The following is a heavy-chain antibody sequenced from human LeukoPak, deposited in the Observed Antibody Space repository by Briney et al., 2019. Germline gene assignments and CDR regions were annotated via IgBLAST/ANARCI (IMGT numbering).Heavy chain of an antibody. Sequence: GGSLRLSCAASGFTFDDYAMYWVRQAPGKGLEWVSGISWNSGSIGYADSVKGRFTISRDNAKNSLYLQMNSLRAEDTALYYCAKDIGYYYDSSGYSRYFDYWGQGTLVTVSS. D-gene: IGHD3-22*01. J-gene: IGHJ4*02. CDR2: ISWNSGSI. CDR1: GFTFDDYA. V-gene: IGHV3-9*01. CDR3: AKDIGYYYDSSGYSRYFDY.